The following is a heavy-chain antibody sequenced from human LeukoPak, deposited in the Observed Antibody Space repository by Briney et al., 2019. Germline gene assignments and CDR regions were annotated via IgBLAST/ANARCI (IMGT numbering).Heavy chain of an antibody. V-gene: IGHV1-18*01. J-gene: IGHJ3*02. CDR3: AILQVCSNDSFDK. D-gene: IGHD3-9*01. CDR1: GYTFTSYG. Sequence: ASLTLSRTPSGYTFTSYGIGWAPHTPGEGLEWMGWIRAYNGKTKYAQKFEGKVTLTTDTSTRTAYLELTRLISDDTALYFFAILQVCSNDSFDKCGQATIATVSS. CDR2: IRAYNGKT.